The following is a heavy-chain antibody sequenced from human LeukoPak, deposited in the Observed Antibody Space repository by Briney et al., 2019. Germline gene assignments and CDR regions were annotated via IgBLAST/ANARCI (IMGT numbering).Heavy chain of an antibody. Sequence: SETLSLTCTVSGGSISSYYWSWIRQPPGKGLEWIGYIYYSGSTNYNPSLKSRVTISVDTSKNQFSLKLSSVTAEDTAVYYCARGAYNWNDWDYWGQGTLVTVSS. CDR3: ARGAYNWNDWDY. J-gene: IGHJ4*02. CDR1: GGSISSYY. D-gene: IGHD1-20*01. CDR2: IYYSGST. V-gene: IGHV4-59*01.